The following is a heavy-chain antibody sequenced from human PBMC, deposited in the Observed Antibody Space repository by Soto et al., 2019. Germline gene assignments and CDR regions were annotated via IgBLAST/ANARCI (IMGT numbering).Heavy chain of an antibody. V-gene: IGHV1-18*01. D-gene: IGHD6-6*01. CDR2: ISTYDGNT. CDR1: GYTFTTYA. J-gene: IGHJ4*02. Sequence: QVQLVQSGAEVKKPGASVKVSCKASGYTFTTYAISWVRQAPGQGLEWMGWISTYDGNTDYAQNLQGRVTMTTDPSTNTAYMELRSLRSDGTAVYYCARDRLHTSSSITFDYWGQGALVTVSS. CDR3: ARDRLHTSSSITFDY.